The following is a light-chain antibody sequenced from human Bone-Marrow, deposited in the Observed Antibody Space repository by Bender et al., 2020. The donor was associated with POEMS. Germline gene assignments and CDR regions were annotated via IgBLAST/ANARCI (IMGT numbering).Light chain of an antibody. CDR1: SSNIGGNA. CDR2: GND. CDR3: SAWDGILNGWV. Sequence: QSVLTQPPSASGTPGQRVTISCSGSSSNIGGNAVNWWQQLPGTAPKLLIYGNDQRPSGVPDRFSGSKSGTSASLAISGLPSEDAADYFCSAWDGILNGWVFGGGTELTVL. V-gene: IGLV1-44*01. J-gene: IGLJ3*02.